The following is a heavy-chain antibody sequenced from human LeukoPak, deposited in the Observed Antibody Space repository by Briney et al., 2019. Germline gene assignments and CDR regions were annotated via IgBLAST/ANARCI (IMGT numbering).Heavy chain of an antibody. D-gene: IGHD5-18*01. Sequence: SETLSLTCALYGGSFSGYYWSWVRQPPGKGLEWIGDINHTGSPNYLVSLKSRVTISADTSNRQFYLKVRSVTAADTAVYYCARHLRGSSYGLCLDYWGQGTLVTVSS. CDR3: ARHLRGSSYGLCLDY. CDR1: GGSFSGYY. V-gene: IGHV4-34*01. CDR2: INHTGSP. J-gene: IGHJ4*02.